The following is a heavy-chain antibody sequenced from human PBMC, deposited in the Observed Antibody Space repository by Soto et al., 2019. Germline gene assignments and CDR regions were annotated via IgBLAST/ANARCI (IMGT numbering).Heavy chain of an antibody. V-gene: IGHV4-34*01. Sequence: SETLSLTCAVYGGSFSGYYWSWIRQPPGKGLEWIGEINHSGSTNYNPSLKSRVTISVDTSKNQFSLKLSSVTAADTAVYYCARISAAARLNWFDPWGQGTLVTVSS. CDR3: ARISAAARLNWFDP. CDR2: INHSGST. J-gene: IGHJ5*02. CDR1: GGSFSGYY. D-gene: IGHD6-6*01.